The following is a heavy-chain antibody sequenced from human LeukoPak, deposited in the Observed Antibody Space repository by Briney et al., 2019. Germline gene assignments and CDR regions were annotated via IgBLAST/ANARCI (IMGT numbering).Heavy chain of an antibody. Sequence: ASVKVSCKVSGYTLTELSMHWVRQAPGKGLEWMGGFDPEDGETIYAQKFQGRVTMTEDTSTDTAYMELSSLRSEDTAVYYCARGTTIAARQRHGGRSWYGVDYWGQGTLVTVSS. CDR1: GYTLTELS. CDR3: ARGTTIAARQRHGGRSWYGVDY. V-gene: IGHV1-24*01. D-gene: IGHD6-13*01. CDR2: FDPEDGET. J-gene: IGHJ4*02.